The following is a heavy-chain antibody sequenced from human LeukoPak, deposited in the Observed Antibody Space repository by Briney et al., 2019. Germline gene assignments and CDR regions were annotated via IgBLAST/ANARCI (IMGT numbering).Heavy chain of an antibody. CDR3: AKGYGSGSYYIGY. D-gene: IGHD3-10*01. CDR2: ISYDGSNK. V-gene: IGHV3-30*18. CDR1: GFTFSSYG. Sequence: GSLRRSCAASGFTFSSYGMHWVRQAPGKGLEWVAVISYDGSNKYYADSVKGRFTISRDNSKNTLYLQMNSLRAEDTAVYYCAKGYGSGSYYIGYWGQGTLVTVSS. J-gene: IGHJ4*02.